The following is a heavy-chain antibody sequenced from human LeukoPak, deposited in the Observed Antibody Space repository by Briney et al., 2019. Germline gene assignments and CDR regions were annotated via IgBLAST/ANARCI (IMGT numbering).Heavy chain of an antibody. V-gene: IGHV3-43*02. Sequence: PGGSLRLSCAASGFTFDDYAMHWVRQAPGKGLEWVSLIRGDGRSTYYADSVKGRFTISRDNSKNSLYLQMNSLRTGDTALYYCAKVLSVTAIDYWGQGTLVTVSS. D-gene: IGHD2-21*02. CDR3: AKVLSVTAIDY. J-gene: IGHJ4*02. CDR1: GFTFDDYA. CDR2: IRGDGRST.